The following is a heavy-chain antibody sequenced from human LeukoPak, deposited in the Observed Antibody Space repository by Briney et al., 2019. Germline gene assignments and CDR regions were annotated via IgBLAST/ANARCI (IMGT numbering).Heavy chain of an antibody. V-gene: IGHV4-34*01. CDR1: GGSFSGYY. Sequence: PSETLSLTCAVYGGSFSGYYWSWIRQPPGKGLEWIGEINHSGSTNYNPSLKSRVTISVDTSKNQFSLKLSSVTAADTAVYYCARGQEIGDAFDIWGQGTMVTVPS. D-gene: IGHD3-22*01. CDR2: INHSGST. CDR3: ARGQEIGDAFDI. J-gene: IGHJ3*02.